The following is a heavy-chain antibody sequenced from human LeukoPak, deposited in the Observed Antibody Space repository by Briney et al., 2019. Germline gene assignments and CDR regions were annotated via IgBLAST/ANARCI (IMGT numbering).Heavy chain of an antibody. CDR2: ISSSGSTI. V-gene: IGHV3-11*01. CDR1: GFTFSDYY. J-gene: IGHJ4*02. CDR3: ARDRTRITMIVVGVDFDY. D-gene: IGHD3-22*01. Sequence: PGGSLRLSCAASGFTFSDYYMSWIRQAPGKGLEWVSYISSSGSTIYYADSVKGRFTISRDNAKNSLYLQMNSLRAEDTAVYYCARDRTRITMIVVGVDFDYWGQGTLVTVSS.